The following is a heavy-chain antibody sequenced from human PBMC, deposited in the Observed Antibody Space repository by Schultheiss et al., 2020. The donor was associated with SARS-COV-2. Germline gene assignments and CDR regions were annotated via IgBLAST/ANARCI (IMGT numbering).Heavy chain of an antibody. CDR1: GFTFDDYA. CDR2: ISWNSGSI. Sequence: SLKISCAASGFTFDDYAMHWVRQAPGKGLEWVSGISWNSGSIGYADSVKGRFTISRDNAKNSLYLQMNSLRAEDTALYYCAKGDYDSSGWTYYFDYWGQGTLVTVSS. V-gene: IGHV3-9*01. CDR3: AKGDYDSSGWTYYFDY. J-gene: IGHJ4*02. D-gene: IGHD3-22*01.